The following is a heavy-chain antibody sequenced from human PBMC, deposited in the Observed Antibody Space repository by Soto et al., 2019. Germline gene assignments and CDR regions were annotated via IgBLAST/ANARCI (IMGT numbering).Heavy chain of an antibody. CDR2: VYPGDSDT. CDR1: GYNFARHW. Sequence: GESLKISCKGFGYNFARHWIGWVRQMTGKGLEWMGIVYPGDSDTRYSPSFQGQVTISADKSTTTAYVQWSSLKASDTAVYYCARLDGYSFDYWGQGTLVTVSS. V-gene: IGHV5-51*01. CDR3: ARLDGYSFDY. D-gene: IGHD4-4*01. J-gene: IGHJ4*02.